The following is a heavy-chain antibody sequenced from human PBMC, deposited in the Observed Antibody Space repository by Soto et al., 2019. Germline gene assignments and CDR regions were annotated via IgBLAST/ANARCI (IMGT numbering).Heavy chain of an antibody. V-gene: IGHV3-23*01. Sequence: HPGGSLRLSCAASVFTFSNYAMIWVRQAPGKGQEWVSGIVGSGGSTYYADSVKGRFTISRDNSKNTLYLQMNSLRAEDTAVYYCAKDAVYGDGLWLVAYWGQGTLVTVSS. CDR1: VFTFSNYA. CDR3: AKDAVYGDGLWLVAY. J-gene: IGHJ4*02. D-gene: IGHD4-17*01. CDR2: IVGSGGST.